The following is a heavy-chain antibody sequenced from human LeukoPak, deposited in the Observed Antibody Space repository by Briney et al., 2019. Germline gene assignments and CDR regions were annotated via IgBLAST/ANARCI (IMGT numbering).Heavy chain of an antibody. CDR3: ARGWPYFDWFRAPGNDFDF. Sequence: ASVKVFCKASGYAFAAYATHWVRHAPGQRLEWMGWINAGNGDTKYAQKFQDRVTITRDTSASTAYMELSSLRSEDTAVYYCARGWPYFDWFRAPGNDFDFWGQGTVVTVSS. CDR2: INAGNGDT. D-gene: IGHD3-9*01. V-gene: IGHV1-3*01. J-gene: IGHJ4*02. CDR1: GYAFAAYA.